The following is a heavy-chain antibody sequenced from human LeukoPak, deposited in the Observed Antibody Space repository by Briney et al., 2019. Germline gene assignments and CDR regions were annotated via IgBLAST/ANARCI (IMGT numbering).Heavy chain of an antibody. J-gene: IGHJ4*02. V-gene: IGHV3-23*01. CDR1: GFTFSSFP. Sequence: GGSLRPSCAAPGFTFSSFPLSWFGRVQGKGLEWVSAISGSGGSTYYADSVKGRFTISRDNSKNTLYLQMNSLRAEDTAVYYCAKDYSSSTYYFDYWGQGTLVTVSS. CDR3: AKDYSSSTYYFDY. CDR2: ISGSGGST. D-gene: IGHD6-6*01.